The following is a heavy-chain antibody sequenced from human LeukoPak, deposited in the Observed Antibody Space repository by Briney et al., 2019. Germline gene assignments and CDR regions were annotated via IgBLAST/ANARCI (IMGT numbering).Heavy chain of an antibody. CDR3: AREMAMIVVPDYGMDV. D-gene: IGHD3-22*01. CDR1: GFTFRSYA. CDR2: ISSNGGSI. J-gene: IGHJ6*02. V-gene: IGHV3-64*01. Sequence: GGSLRLSCAASGFTFRSYAMHWVRQAPGKGLEYVSAISSNGGSIYYANSVKGRFTISRDNSKNTLYLQMGSLRAEDMAVYYCAREMAMIVVPDYGMDVWGQGTTVTVSS.